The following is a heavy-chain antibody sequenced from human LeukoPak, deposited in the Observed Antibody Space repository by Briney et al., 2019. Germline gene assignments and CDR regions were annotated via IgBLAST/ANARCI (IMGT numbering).Heavy chain of an antibody. J-gene: IGHJ4*02. D-gene: IGHD3-10*01. V-gene: IGHV3-11*04. CDR3: ARDLGRFGELSLEY. CDR1: GGSISSSSYY. Sequence: LSLTCTVSGGSISSSSYYWGWIRQPPGKGLEWVSYISGTGTTIYYADSVRGRFTISRDNAKNSLYLQMNSLRAEDSAVYYCARDLGRFGELSLEYWGQGTLVTVSS. CDR2: ISGTGTTI.